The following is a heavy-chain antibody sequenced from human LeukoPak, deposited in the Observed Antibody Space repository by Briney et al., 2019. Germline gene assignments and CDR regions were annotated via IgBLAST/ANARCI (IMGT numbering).Heavy chain of an antibody. CDR2: IYYSGST. CDR3: ARAPGPYCGGDCQGPFDY. J-gene: IGHJ4*02. CDR1: GGSISSYY. D-gene: IGHD2-21*02. Sequence: SETLSLTCPVAGGSISSYYWSWIRQPPGKGLEWIGYIYYSGSTNYNPSLKSRFTISVDTSKNQFSLKRSSVTAADTAVYYCARAPGPYCGGDCQGPFDYWGQGTLVTVSS. V-gene: IGHV4-59*01.